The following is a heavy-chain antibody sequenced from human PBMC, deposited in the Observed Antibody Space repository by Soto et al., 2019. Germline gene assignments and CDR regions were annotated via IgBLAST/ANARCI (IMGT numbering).Heavy chain of an antibody. Sequence: SGPTLVKPTQTLTLTCTFSGFSLSTSGVGVGWIRQPPGKALEWLALIYWNDDKRYSPSLKSRLTITKDTSKNQVVLTMTNMDPVDTATYYCAHRPRGSSSNYFDYWGQGTLVTVSS. J-gene: IGHJ4*02. CDR1: GFSLSTSGVG. CDR2: IYWNDDK. CDR3: AHRPRGSSSNYFDY. D-gene: IGHD6-6*01. V-gene: IGHV2-5*01.